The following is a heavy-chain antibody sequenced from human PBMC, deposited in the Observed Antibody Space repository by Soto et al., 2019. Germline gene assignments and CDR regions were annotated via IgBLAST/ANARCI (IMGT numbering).Heavy chain of an antibody. CDR1: GFTFSSYA. CDR3: AKDHTVVIRDAFDI. D-gene: IGHD3-22*01. CDR2: ISDSGTGT. Sequence: EVQILESGGGLVQPGGSLRLSCAASGFTFSSYAMYWVRQAPGKGLTWVSGISDSGTGTYYADSVKGRFTISRDNSKNTVYLQMKSLRAEDTAVYYCAKDHTVVIRDAFDIWGQGTMVNVSS. V-gene: IGHV3-23*01. J-gene: IGHJ3*02.